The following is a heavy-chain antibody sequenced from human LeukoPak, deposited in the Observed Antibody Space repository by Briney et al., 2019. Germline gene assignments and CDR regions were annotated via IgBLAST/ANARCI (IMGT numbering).Heavy chain of an antibody. Sequence: KPSETLSLTCTVSGGSISSSSYYWGWIRQPAGKGLEWIGRIYTSGSTNYNPSLKSRVTMSVDTSKNQFSLKLSSVTAADTAVYYCAREEYYYDSSGYYVGQGPTVYFDYWGQGTLVTVSS. D-gene: IGHD3-22*01. V-gene: IGHV4-61*02. J-gene: IGHJ4*02. CDR2: IYTSGST. CDR3: AREEYYYDSSGYYVGQGPTVYFDY. CDR1: GGSISSSSYY.